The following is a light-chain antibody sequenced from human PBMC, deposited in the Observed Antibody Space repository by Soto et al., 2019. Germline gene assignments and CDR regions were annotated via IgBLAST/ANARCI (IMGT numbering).Light chain of an antibody. CDR2: WAS. V-gene: IGKV4-1*01. J-gene: IGKJ1*01. CDR1: QSLLH. Sequence: DIVMTQSPDSLAVSLGERATINCKSSQSLLHLAWYQQKPGQPPKLLIYWASTRESGVPDRFSGSGSGTDFTLTISSLHAEDVAVYYCQQYYSTPVTFGQGTKVEIK. CDR3: QQYYSTPVT.